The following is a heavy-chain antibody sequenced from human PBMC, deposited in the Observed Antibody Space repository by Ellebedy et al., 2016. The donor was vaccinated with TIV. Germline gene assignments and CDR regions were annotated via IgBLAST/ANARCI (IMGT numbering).Heavy chain of an antibody. V-gene: IGHV4-31*03. J-gene: IGHJ3*02. D-gene: IGHD1-26*01. CDR3: ARDLYSGNYEGFGAFDI. Sequence: MPSETLSLTCTVSGGSISSDGFFWSWIRQHPGKGLEWIGFSNYRGRTHYNPSLKSRVIISVDTSKNQFSLKLSSVTAADTAVYYCARDLYSGNYEGFGAFDIWGQGTMVTVSS. CDR2: SNYRGRT. CDR1: GGSISSDGFF.